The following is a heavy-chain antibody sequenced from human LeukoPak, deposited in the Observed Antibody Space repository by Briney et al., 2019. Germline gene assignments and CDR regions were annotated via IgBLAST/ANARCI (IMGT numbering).Heavy chain of an antibody. CDR2: IHDGGIT. CDR3: ARTHPTGYFDY. Sequence: PGGSLRLSCAASGFTVISNYMSWVRQAPGKGLECVSVIHDGGITYYADSVKGRFTISRDNSKNTVYLRMNSLRAGDTAVYYCARTHPTGYFDYWGQGTLVTVSS. V-gene: IGHV3-53*01. CDR1: GFTVISNY. D-gene: IGHD1-14*01. J-gene: IGHJ4*02.